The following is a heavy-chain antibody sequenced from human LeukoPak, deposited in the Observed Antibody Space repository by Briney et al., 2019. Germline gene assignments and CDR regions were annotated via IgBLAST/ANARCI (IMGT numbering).Heavy chain of an antibody. J-gene: IGHJ6*03. CDR3: ARAGVYSYSYYMDV. Sequence: GRSLRLSCAASRVTFSSYALHWVRQAPRTGLDLVTLISYDGSNKYYADSVKGRFTISRDNSKNTLYLQMNSLRAEDTAVYYCARAGVYSYSYYMDVWGKGTTVTVSS. V-gene: IGHV3-30*04. D-gene: IGHD5-18*01. CDR2: ISYDGSNK. CDR1: RVTFSSYA.